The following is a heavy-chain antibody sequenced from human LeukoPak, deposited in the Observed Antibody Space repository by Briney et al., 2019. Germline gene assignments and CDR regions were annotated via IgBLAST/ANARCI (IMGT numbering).Heavy chain of an antibody. CDR3: AKVRVVGASDAYDI. CDR2: ISGTGGST. Sequence: GGSLRLSCAASGFTFSNYAMSWVRQTPGKGLEWVSAISGTGGSTYYGDSVKGRFTISRDNSKNTLYLQMNSLRAEDTAVYYCAKVRVVGASDAYDIWGQGTMVTVSS. D-gene: IGHD2-15*01. V-gene: IGHV3-23*01. CDR1: GFTFSNYA. J-gene: IGHJ3*02.